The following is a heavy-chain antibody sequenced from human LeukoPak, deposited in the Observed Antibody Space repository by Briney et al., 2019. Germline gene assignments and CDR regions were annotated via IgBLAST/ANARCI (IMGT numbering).Heavy chain of an antibody. D-gene: IGHD5-12*01. CDR1: GLTLSSYS. Sequence: GGSLRLSCAASGLTLSSYSMNWVRQAPGKGLEWVSSISSSSSYIYYADSVKGRFTISRDNARNSLYLQMNSLRAEDTAVYYCASQGSGYDSPIDHWGQGTLVTVSS. CDR3: ASQGSGYDSPIDH. CDR2: ISSSSSYI. V-gene: IGHV3-21*01. J-gene: IGHJ4*02.